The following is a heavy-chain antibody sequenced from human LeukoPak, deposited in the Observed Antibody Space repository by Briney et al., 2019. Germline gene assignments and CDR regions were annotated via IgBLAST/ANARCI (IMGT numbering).Heavy chain of an antibody. CDR2: INHSGST. CDR1: GASFSGYY. Sequence: PSQTLSLTCAVYGASFSGYYWSWIRQPPGKGLEWIGEINHSGSTNYNPSPKSRVTISVDTSKNQFSLKLSSVTAADPAVYYCARVRQADGCTTPPYSGSYTWFDPWGQGTLVTVSS. J-gene: IGHJ5*02. CDR3: ARVRQADGCTTPPYSGSYTWFDP. D-gene: IGHD1-26*01. V-gene: IGHV4-34*01.